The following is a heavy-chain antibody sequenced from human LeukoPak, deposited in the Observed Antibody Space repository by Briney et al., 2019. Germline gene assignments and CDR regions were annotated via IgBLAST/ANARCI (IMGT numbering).Heavy chain of an antibody. J-gene: IGHJ5*02. CDR1: GFTFRNYW. Sequence: GGSLRLSCEVSGFTFRNYWMDWVRQAPGRGLEWVANINQDGSEKYFVDSVKGRFTISKDNSKNTLYLQMNSLRAEDTAVYYCAKSSTTVILNWFDPWGQGTLVTVSS. CDR3: AKSSTTVILNWFDP. V-gene: IGHV3-7*03. D-gene: IGHD4-17*01. CDR2: INQDGSEK.